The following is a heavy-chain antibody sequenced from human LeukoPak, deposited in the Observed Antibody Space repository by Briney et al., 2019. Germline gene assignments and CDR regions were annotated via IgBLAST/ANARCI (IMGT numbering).Heavy chain of an antibody. CDR2: IRYDGSNK. CDR1: GFTFSSYG. J-gene: IGHJ6*03. D-gene: IGHD4-11*01. CDR3: ASSPVSYTVTTYYYYYMDV. Sequence: GGSLRLSCAASGFTFSSYGMHWVRQAPGKGLEWVAFIRYDGSNKYYADSVKGRFTISRDNSKNTLYLQMNSLRAEDTAVYYCASSPVSYTVTTYYYYYMDVWGKGTTVTVSS. V-gene: IGHV3-30*02.